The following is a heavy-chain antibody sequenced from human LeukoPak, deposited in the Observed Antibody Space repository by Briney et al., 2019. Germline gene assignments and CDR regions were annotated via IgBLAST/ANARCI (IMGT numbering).Heavy chain of an antibody. D-gene: IGHD1-26*01. CDR3: ARREAFDV. Sequence: SETLSLTCTVSGGSISSYYWSWIRQPPGKGPEWIGYIYYSGSTKSNPSLKSRVTMSVDTSKNQFSLKLNSVTAADTAVYYCARREAFDVWGQGTMVTVSS. V-gene: IGHV4-59*01. J-gene: IGHJ3*01. CDR2: IYYSGST. CDR1: GGSISSYY.